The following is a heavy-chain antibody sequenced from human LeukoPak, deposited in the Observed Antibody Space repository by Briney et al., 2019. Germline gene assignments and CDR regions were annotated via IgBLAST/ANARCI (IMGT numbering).Heavy chain of an antibody. CDR2: TYNSGST. CDR3: ARVANRGGRGDSYYFDY. Sequence: SETLSLTCTVSGGSISSYYWSWIWQPPGKGLEWIGDTYNSGSTNYNPSLKSRVTISVDTSKNQFSLKLSSVTAADTAVYYCARVANRGGRGDSYYFDYWGQGTLVTVSS. D-gene: IGHD2-21*02. V-gene: IGHV4-59*01. J-gene: IGHJ4*02. CDR1: GGSISSYY.